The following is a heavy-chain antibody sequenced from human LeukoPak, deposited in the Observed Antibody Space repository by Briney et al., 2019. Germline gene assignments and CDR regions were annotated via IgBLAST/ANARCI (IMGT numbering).Heavy chain of an antibody. CDR3: ARSRGYSYGSLDY. V-gene: IGHV3-21*01. CDR2: ISSSSSYI. CDR1: GFTHSNYW. Sequence: GGSLRLSCAASGFTHSNYWMNWVRQAPGKGLEWVSSISSSSSYIYYADSVKGRFTISRDNAKNSLYLQMNSLRAEDTAVYYCARSRGYSYGSLDYWGQGTLVTVSS. J-gene: IGHJ4*02. D-gene: IGHD5-18*01.